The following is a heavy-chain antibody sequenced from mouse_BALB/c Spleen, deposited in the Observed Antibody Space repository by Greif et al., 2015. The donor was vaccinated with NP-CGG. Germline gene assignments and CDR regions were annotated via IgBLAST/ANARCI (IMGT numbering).Heavy chain of an antibody. V-gene: IGHV5-17*02. J-gene: IGHJ4*01. CDR2: ISSGSSTI. CDR1: GFTFSSFG. CDR3: ARSQGHYYGYGAMDY. D-gene: IGHD1-2*01. Sequence: EVKLMESGGGLVQPGGSRKLSCAASGFTFSSFGMHWVRQAPEKGLEWVAYISSGSSTIYYADTVKGRFTISRDNPKNTLFLQMISLRSEDTAMYYCARSQGHYYGYGAMDYWGQGTSVTVSS.